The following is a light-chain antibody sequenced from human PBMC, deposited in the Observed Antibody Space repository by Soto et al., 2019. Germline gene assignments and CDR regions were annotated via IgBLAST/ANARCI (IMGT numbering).Light chain of an antibody. CDR2: AAS. Sequence: EIQMTQYPSSLSASEGDRVTITCRASQSLSIYLSWYQQKPGKAPKLLIYAASSLQSGVPSRFSGSVSGTDFTLTISSLQPEDFATYYCQQTYSTPQTFGQGTKVDI. J-gene: IGKJ1*01. V-gene: IGKV1-39*01. CDR3: QQTYSTPQT. CDR1: QSLSIY.